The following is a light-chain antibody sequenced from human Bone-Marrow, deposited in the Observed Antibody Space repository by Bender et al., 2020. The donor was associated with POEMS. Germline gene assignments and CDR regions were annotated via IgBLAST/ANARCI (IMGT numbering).Light chain of an antibody. Sequence: QSALTQPASMSGSPGQSITLSCTGTRSDVGTYNLVSWYQHHPGKAPKLIVYEVTKRPSGVSNRFSGSKSGNTASLTISGLQAEDEAHYYCCSYAGATSLYVFGTGTEVTVL. CDR1: RSDVGTYNL. J-gene: IGLJ1*01. V-gene: IGLV2-23*02. CDR2: EVT. CDR3: CSYAGATSLYV.